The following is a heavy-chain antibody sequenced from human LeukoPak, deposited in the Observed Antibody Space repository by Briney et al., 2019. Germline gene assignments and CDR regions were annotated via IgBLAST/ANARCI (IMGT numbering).Heavy chain of an antibody. CDR1: GFTFSGSA. CDR3: TRRYYDSSGNVPFDY. D-gene: IGHD3-22*01. CDR2: IRSKANSYAT. J-gene: IGHJ4*02. Sequence: GGSLKLSCAASGFTFSGSAMHWVRQASGKGLEWVGRIRSKANSYATAYAASVKGRFTISRDDSKNTAYLQMNSLKTEDTAVYYCTRRYYDSSGNVPFDYWGQGTLVTVS. V-gene: IGHV3-73*01.